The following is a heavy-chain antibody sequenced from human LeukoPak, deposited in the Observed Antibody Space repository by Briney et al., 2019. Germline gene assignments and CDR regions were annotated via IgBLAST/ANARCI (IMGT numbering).Heavy chain of an antibody. D-gene: IGHD3-9*01. Sequence: GASVKVSCKASGYTFTSYGISWVRQAPGQGLEWMGWISAYNGNTNYAHKLQGRVTMTTDTSTSTAYMELRSLRSDDTAVYYCARDGYYDILTGYIHYYYGMDVWGQGTTVTVSS. V-gene: IGHV1-18*01. CDR3: ARDGYYDILTGYIHYYYGMDV. J-gene: IGHJ6*02. CDR2: ISAYNGNT. CDR1: GYTFTSYG.